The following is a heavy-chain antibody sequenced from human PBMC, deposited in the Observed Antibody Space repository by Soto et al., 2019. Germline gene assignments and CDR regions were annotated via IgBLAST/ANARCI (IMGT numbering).Heavy chain of an antibody. J-gene: IGHJ5*02. CDR3: AKDRHRIAVAGNNWFDP. D-gene: IGHD6-19*01. CDR2: ISYDGSNK. Sequence: GGSLRLSCAASGFTFSSYGMHWVRQAPGKGLEWVAVISYDGSNKYYADSVKGRFTISRDNSKNTLYLQMNSLRAEDTAVYYCAKDRHRIAVAGNNWFDPWGQGTLVTVSS. V-gene: IGHV3-30*18. CDR1: GFTFSSYG.